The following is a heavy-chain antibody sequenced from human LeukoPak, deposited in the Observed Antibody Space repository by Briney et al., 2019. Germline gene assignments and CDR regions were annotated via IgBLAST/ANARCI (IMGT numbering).Heavy chain of an antibody. CDR3: ARHLRASSKYYDFWSGCTDY. CDR2: IYYSGST. CDR1: GGSISSSSYY. Sequence: SETLSLTCTVSGGSISSSSYYWGWIRQPPGKGLEWIGSIYYSGSTYYNPSPKSRVTISVDTSKNQFSLKLSSVTAADTAVYYCARHLRASSKYYDFWSGCTDYWGQGTLVTVSS. D-gene: IGHD3-3*01. J-gene: IGHJ4*02. V-gene: IGHV4-39*01.